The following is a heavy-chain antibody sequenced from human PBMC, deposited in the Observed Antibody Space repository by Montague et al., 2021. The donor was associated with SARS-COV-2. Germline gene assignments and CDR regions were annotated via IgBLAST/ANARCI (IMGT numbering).Heavy chain of an antibody. CDR3: ARDRRYYDSSVYPGVAYNWFDP. CDR2: ISYDGSNK. CDR1: GFTFSSYA. Sequence: SLRLSCAASGFTFSSYAMHWVRQAPGKGLEWVAVISYDGSNKYYADSVKGRFTISRDNSKNTLYLKMNSLRAEDTAVYYCARDRRYYDSSVYPGVAYNWFDPWGQGTLVTVSS. D-gene: IGHD3-22*01. J-gene: IGHJ5*02. V-gene: IGHV3-30-3*01.